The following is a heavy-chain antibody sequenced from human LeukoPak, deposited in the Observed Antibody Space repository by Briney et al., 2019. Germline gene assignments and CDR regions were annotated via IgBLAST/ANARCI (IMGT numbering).Heavy chain of an antibody. V-gene: IGHV4-39*01. CDR3: ARTLYSSGWGIWYFDL. D-gene: IGHD6-19*01. Sequence: SSETLSLTCTVSGGSISSSSYYWGWIRQPPGKGLEWIGSIYYSGSTYYNPSLKSRVTISVDTSKNQFSLKLSSVTAADTAVYYCARTLYSSGWGIWYFDLWGRGILVTASS. J-gene: IGHJ2*01. CDR2: IYYSGST. CDR1: GGSISSSSYY.